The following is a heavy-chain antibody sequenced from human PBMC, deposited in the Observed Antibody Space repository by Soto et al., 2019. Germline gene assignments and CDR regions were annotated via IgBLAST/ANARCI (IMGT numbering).Heavy chain of an antibody. J-gene: IGHJ4*02. V-gene: IGHV3-74*01. CDR3: ARDLKGSPDY. CDR2: INPDGRTT. Sequence: PGGTLRLSCAASGCSFSTYWMNWVRQAPGKGLVWVSLINPDGRTTTYADSVKGRFTISRDDAKNTVYLQMSSLRVEDTAMYYCARDLKGSPDYWGQGTQV. D-gene: IGHD1-26*01. CDR1: GCSFSTYW.